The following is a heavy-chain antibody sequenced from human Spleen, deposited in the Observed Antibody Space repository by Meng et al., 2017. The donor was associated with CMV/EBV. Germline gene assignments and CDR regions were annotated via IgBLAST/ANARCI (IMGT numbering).Heavy chain of an antibody. D-gene: IGHD3-10*01. CDR1: GGSFSGYY. Sequence: SETLSLTCAVYGGSFSGYYWSWIRQPPGKGREWIGEINHSGSTNYNPSLKSRVTISVDTSKNQFSLKLSSVTAADTAVYYCARDAMVRGVIIRNYYYYGMDVWGQGTTVTVSS. CDR3: ARDAMVRGVIIRNYYYYGMDV. J-gene: IGHJ6*02. CDR2: INHSGST. V-gene: IGHV4-34*01.